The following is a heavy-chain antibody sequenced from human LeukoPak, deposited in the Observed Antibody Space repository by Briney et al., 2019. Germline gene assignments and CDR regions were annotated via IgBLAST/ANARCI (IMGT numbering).Heavy chain of an antibody. Sequence: GGSLRLSCAASGFTFSSYGMHWVRQAPGKGLEWVAVIWYDGSNKYYADSVKGRFTISRDNSKNTLYLQMNSLRAEDTAVYYCARDLYYYDSSGYLPQAADYYYYGMDVWGQGTTVTVSS. D-gene: IGHD3-22*01. CDR1: GFTFSSYG. J-gene: IGHJ6*02. CDR3: ARDLYYYDSSGYLPQAADYYYYGMDV. V-gene: IGHV3-33*01. CDR2: IWYDGSNK.